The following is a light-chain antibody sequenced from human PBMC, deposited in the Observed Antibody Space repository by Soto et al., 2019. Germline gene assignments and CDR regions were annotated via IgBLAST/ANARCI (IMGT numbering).Light chain of an antibody. CDR2: EAS. J-gene: IGKJ1*01. CDR3: QQYGSSPRT. CDR1: QTVSSS. V-gene: IGKV3-20*01. Sequence: EIVLTQSPGTLSLSPGERATLSCRASQTVSSSLAWYQQKPGQAPRLLIYEASNRATGIPARFSGSGSGADFTLTISSLEPEDFAVYYCQQYGSSPRTFGQGTKVDIK.